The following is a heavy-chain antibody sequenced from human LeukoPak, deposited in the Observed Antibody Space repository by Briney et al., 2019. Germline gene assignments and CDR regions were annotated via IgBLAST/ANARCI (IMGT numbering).Heavy chain of an antibody. D-gene: IGHD5-12*01. CDR1: GFTFSSHG. CDR3: GRVKEASAFDI. V-gene: IGHV3-23*01. CDR2: ISPSGGIT. J-gene: IGHJ3*02. Sequence: GGSLRLSCAASGFTFSSHGMNWVRQAPGKGLEWVSGISPSGGITYYSDSVKGRFTISRDNSKNTQSLQMNSLRAEDTAVYYCGRVKEASAFDIWGQGTMVTVSS.